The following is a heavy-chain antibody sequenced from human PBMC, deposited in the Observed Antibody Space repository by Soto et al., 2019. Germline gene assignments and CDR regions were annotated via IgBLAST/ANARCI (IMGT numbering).Heavy chain of an antibody. CDR2: IKQDGSEK. CDR1: GFTFRSYL. V-gene: IGHV3-7*01. CDR3: ARVRGIVVVPGARHYYGMDV. J-gene: IGHJ6*02. D-gene: IGHD2-2*01. Sequence: QAGGSLRLSCAASGFTFRSYLMSWVRQAPGKGLEWVANIKQDGSEKYYVDSVKGRFTISRDNAKNSLYLQMNSLRAEDTAVYYCARVRGIVVVPGARHYYGMDVWGQGTTVTVSS.